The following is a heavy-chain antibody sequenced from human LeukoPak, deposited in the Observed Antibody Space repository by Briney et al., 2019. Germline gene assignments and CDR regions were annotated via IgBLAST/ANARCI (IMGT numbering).Heavy chain of an antibody. Sequence: PSETLSLTCTVSGVSISSYYWSWLRQPPGKGLEWIGYIYTSGSTNYNPSLKSRVTISVDTSKNQFSLKLSSVTAADTAVYYCARRRPDMVVDYWGQGTLVTVSS. CDR1: GVSISSYY. D-gene: IGHD2-15*01. CDR2: IYTSGST. CDR3: ARRRPDMVVDY. V-gene: IGHV4-4*09. J-gene: IGHJ4*02.